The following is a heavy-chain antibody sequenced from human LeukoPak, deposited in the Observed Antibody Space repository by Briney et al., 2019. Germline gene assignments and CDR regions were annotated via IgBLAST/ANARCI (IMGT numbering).Heavy chain of an antibody. CDR1: GGSISSSPYY. V-gene: IGHV4-39*07. D-gene: IGHD1-26*01. CDR2: INHSGST. CDR3: ARERLGGSYYRPVEY. Sequence: SETLSLTCTVSGGSISSSPYYWGWIRQPPGKGLEWIGEINHSGSTNYNPSLKSRVTISLDTSKNQFSLKLSSVSAEDTALYYCARERLGGSYYRPVEYWGQGTLVTVSS. J-gene: IGHJ4*02.